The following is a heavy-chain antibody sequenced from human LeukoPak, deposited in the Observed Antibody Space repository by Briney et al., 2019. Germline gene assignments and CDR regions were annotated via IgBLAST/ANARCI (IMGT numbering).Heavy chain of an antibody. V-gene: IGHV3-21*01. CDR2: ISSSSSYI. J-gene: IGHJ4*02. Sequence: GGSLRLSCAASGFTFSRYSMNWVREAPGKGLEWVSSISSSSSYIYYADSVKGRFTISRDNAKNSLYLQMNSLRAEDTAVYYCASVVVPAAAIRGFDYWGQGTLVSVSS. D-gene: IGHD2-2*01. CDR1: GFTFSRYS. CDR3: ASVVVPAAAIRGFDY.